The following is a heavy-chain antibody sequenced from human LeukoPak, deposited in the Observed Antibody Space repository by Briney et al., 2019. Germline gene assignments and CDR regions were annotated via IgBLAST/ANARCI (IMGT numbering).Heavy chain of an antibody. D-gene: IGHD4-23*01. CDR3: ARDRFDYGGLFDY. J-gene: IGHJ4*02. CDR1: GYTFTGYY. V-gene: IGHV1-2*02. CDR2: INPNSGGT. Sequence: ASVTVSCKASGYTFTGYYMHWVRQAPGQGREWMGWINPNSGGTNYAQKFQGRVAMTRDTSISTAYMELSRLRSDDTAVYYCARDRFDYGGLFDYWGQGTLVTVSS.